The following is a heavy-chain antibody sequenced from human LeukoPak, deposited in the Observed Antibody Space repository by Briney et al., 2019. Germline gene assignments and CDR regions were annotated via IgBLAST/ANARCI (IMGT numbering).Heavy chain of an antibody. Sequence: GGSLRLSCAASGFTFSSYSMNWVRQAPGKGLEWASSISSSSSYIYYADSVKGRFTISRDNAKNSLYLQMNSLRAEDTAVYYCARGRLLSGYEDFDYWGQGTLVTVSS. J-gene: IGHJ4*02. D-gene: IGHD5-12*01. V-gene: IGHV3-21*01. CDR2: ISSSSSYI. CDR3: ARGRLLSGYEDFDY. CDR1: GFTFSSYS.